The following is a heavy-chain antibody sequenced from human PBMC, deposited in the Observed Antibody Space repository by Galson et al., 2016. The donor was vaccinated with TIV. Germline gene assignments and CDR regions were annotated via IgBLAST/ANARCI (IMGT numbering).Heavy chain of an antibody. J-gene: IGHJ6*02. CDR2: INPIFGTA. Sequence: SVKVSCKASGGTFRMFVFSWLRQAPGQGLEWVGVINPIFGTANYAQTFQGRLTITADESTSSAYMELSSLRSEDTAVYYCATDRNTALDTYSYYYGMDVWGQGTTVTVSS. V-gene: IGHV1-69*13. CDR1: GGTFRMFV. CDR3: ATDRNTALDTYSYYYGMDV. D-gene: IGHD5-18*01.